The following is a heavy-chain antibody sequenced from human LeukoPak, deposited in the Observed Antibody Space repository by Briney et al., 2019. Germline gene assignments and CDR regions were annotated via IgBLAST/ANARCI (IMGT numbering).Heavy chain of an antibody. CDR2: INAGNGNT. J-gene: IGHJ4*02. CDR3: ARGVTYYYDSSGYSEAQDY. CDR1: GYTFTSYA. V-gene: IGHV1-3*01. D-gene: IGHD3-22*01. Sequence: ASVKVSCKASGYTFTSYAMHWVRQAPGQRLEWMGWINAGNGNTKYSQKFQGRVTMTRDTSTSTVYMELSSLRSEDTAVYYCARGVTYYYDSSGYSEAQDYWGQGTLVTVSS.